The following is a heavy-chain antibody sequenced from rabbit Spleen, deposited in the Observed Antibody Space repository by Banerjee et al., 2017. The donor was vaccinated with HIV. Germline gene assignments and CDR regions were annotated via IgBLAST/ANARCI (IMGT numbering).Heavy chain of an antibody. Sequence: QRLEESGGDLVKPGASLTLTCTASGFSFSSSDYMCWVRQAPGKGLEWMSCIAGGSGGFTYSASWAKGRFTISKTSSTTVTLQMTSLTAADTATYFCARDTGSSFSSYGMDLWGQGTLVTVS. CDR3: ARDTGSSFSSYGMDL. J-gene: IGHJ6*01. V-gene: IGHV1S40*01. CDR2: IAGGSGGFT. CDR1: GFSFSSSDY. D-gene: IGHD8-1*01.